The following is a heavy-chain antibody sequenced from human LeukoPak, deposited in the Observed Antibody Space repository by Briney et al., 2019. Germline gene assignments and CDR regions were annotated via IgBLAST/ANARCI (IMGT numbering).Heavy chain of an antibody. CDR3: AREGGTVGAGTFDI. CDR1: GGSISSGGYY. J-gene: IGHJ3*02. V-gene: IGHV4-31*03. CDR2: IYYSGST. D-gene: IGHD3/OR15-3a*01. Sequence: SETLSLTCTVSGGSISSGGYYWSWIRQHPGTGLEWLGYIYYSGSTYYNPSLKSRVTISVDTSKNQFSLRLSSVTAADTAVYYCAREGGTVGAGTFDIWGQGTMVTVSS.